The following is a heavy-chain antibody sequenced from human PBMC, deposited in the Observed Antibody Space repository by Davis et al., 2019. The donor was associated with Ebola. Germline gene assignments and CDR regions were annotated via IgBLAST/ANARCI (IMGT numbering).Heavy chain of an antibody. D-gene: IGHD3/OR15-3a*01. V-gene: IGHV6-1*01. J-gene: IGHJ4*02. CDR1: GDSVSRSSGA. CDR2: TYYSSKWYK. CDR3: ARLAWTPKGFDY. Sequence: HSQTLSLTCAISGDSVSRSSGAWNWIRLSPSRGLEWLGRTYYSSKWYKDYAVSVKSRITINLDTSKNQFSLQLNSVTPEDTAVYYCARLAWTPKGFDYWGQGTLVTVSS.